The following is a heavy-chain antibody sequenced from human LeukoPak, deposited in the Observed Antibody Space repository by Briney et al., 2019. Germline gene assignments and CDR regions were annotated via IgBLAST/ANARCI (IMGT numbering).Heavy chain of an antibody. CDR3: ARGRVTGDYYYYYYMDV. D-gene: IGHD7-27*01. V-gene: IGHV4-4*07. CDR1: GGSITGYY. J-gene: IGHJ6*03. Sequence: SETLSLTCTVPGGSITGYYWSWIRQPAGKGLEWIGRIYTSGSTNYNPSLKSRVTISVDKSKNQFSLKLSSVTAADTAVYYCARGRVTGDYYYYYYMDVWGKGTTVTVSS. CDR2: IYTSGST.